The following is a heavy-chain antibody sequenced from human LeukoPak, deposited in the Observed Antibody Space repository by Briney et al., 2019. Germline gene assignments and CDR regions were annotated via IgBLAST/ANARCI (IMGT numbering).Heavy chain of an antibody. J-gene: IGHJ1*01. Sequence: SETLSLTCSVPGGSISSYYWTWIRQPPGKGLEWIGYRYYSGSTTYNPSLKSRVTISVDTSKSQFSLKLISVTAADTAIYYCARVRGDFETDWGQGTLVTVSS. CDR2: RYYSGST. CDR1: GGSISSYY. V-gene: IGHV4-59*01. CDR3: ARVRGDFETD. D-gene: IGHD3-16*01.